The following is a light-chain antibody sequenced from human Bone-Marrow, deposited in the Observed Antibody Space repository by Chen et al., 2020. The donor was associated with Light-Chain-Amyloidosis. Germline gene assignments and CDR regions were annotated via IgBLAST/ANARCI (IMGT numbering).Light chain of an antibody. J-gene: IGLJ3*02. Sequence: SYVLTQPSSVSVPPGPTATIACGGNNIGSTSVHCYQQTPGQAPLLVVYDDSDRPSGIPGRLAGSNCGNTATLTISRVEAGEEADYYCQVWDRSSDRPVFGGGTKLTVL. CDR2: DDS. CDR3: QVWDRSSDRPV. CDR1: NIGSTS. V-gene: IGLV3-21*02.